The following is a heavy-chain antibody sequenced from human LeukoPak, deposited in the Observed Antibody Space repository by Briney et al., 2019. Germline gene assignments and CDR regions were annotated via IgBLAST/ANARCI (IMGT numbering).Heavy chain of an antibody. J-gene: IGHJ4*02. D-gene: IGHD3-22*01. CDR1: GGSSSGYY. V-gene: IGHV4-34*01. Sequence: SETLSLTCAVYGGSSSGYYWGWIRQPPGKGLEWIGEINHSGSTNYNPSLKSRVTISVDTSKNQFSLKLSSVTAADTAVYYCARGRQTYYYDSSGNGPFDYWGQGTLVTVSS. CDR3: ARGRQTYYYDSSGNGPFDY. CDR2: INHSGST.